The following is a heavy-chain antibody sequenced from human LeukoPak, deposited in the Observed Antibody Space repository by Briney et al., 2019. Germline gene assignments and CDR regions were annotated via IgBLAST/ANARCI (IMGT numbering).Heavy chain of an antibody. Sequence: GGSLRLSCAASGFTFSNYWMHWVRQAPGKGLVWVSRINGDGRSTTYGDSVKGRFTISSDNAKNTLYLQMNSLRAEDTAVYYCAKDRNYYDSSGSDYWGQGTLVTVSS. CDR3: AKDRNYYDSSGSDY. CDR2: INGDGRST. CDR1: GFTFSNYW. D-gene: IGHD3-22*01. J-gene: IGHJ4*02. V-gene: IGHV3-74*01.